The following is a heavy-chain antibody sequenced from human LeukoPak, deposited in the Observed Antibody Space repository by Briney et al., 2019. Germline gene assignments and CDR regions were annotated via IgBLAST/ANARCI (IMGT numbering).Heavy chain of an antibody. CDR3: ARGGRDWFDP. J-gene: IGHJ5*02. CDR2: IYYSGST. CDR1: GGSISSYY. V-gene: IGHV4-59*01. Sequence: PSETLSLTCTVSGGSISSYYWSWIRQPPGKGLEWIGYIYYSGSTSYNPSLKSRVTISVDTSKNQFSLKLTSVTAADTAVYYCARGGRDWFDPWSQGTLVTVSS.